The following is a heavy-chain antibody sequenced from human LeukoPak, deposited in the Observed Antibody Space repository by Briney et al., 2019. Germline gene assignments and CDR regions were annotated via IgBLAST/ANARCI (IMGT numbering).Heavy chain of an antibody. CDR2: ISESGGST. J-gene: IGHJ6*03. CDR1: GITLSNYG. Sequence: GGSLRLSCAVSGITLSNYGMSWVRQAPGKGLEWVAGISESGGSTNYADSVKGRFTISRDNAKNTLYLQMNSLRAEDTAVYYCAKLGGQELHNYYVAVCGKGTTVAVSS. D-gene: IGHD3-16*01. CDR3: AKLGGQELHNYYVAV. V-gene: IGHV3-23*01.